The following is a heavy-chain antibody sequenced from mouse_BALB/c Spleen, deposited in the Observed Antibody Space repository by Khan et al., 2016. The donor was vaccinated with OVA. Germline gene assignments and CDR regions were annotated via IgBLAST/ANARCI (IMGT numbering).Heavy chain of an antibody. CDR3: ARGGAADYRNDGGAMDY. CDR2: INTHSGVP. D-gene: IGHD2-12*01. V-gene: IGHV9-4*02. J-gene: IGHJ4*01. Sequence: QVQLKQSGPELKKPGETVRISCKASGYTFTTAGIQWVQKMPGKGLKWIGWINTHSGVPKYAEDFKGRFAFSLDISVSTAYLQLTNLKNEDTATYCCARGGAADYRNDGGAMDYWGQGTSVTVSS. CDR1: GYTFTTAG.